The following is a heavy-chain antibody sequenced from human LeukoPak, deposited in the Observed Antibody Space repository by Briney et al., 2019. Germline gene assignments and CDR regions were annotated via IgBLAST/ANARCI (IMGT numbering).Heavy chain of an antibody. J-gene: IGHJ3*02. CDR2: ISSSGSTI. V-gene: IGHV3-11*04. Sequence: PGGPLRLSCAASGFTFSDYYMSWIRQAPGKGLEWVSYISSSGSTIYYADSAKGRFTISRDNAKQSLYLQMNSLRAEDTAVYYCARDDYGDYVAFDIWGQGTMVTVSS. CDR3: ARDDYGDYVAFDI. CDR1: GFTFSDYY. D-gene: IGHD4-17*01.